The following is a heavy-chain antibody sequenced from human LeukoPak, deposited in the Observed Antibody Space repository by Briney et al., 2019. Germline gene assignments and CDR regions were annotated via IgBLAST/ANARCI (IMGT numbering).Heavy chain of an antibody. V-gene: IGHV3-48*04. J-gene: IGHJ4*02. CDR2: ISSSGSTI. Sequence: PGGSLRLSCAASGFTFSSYAMTWVRQAPGKGLEWVSYISSSGSTIYYADSVKGRFTISRDNAKNSLYLQMNSLRAEDTAVYYCAAVGWYEGVGDYWGQGTLVTVSS. D-gene: IGHD6-19*01. CDR1: GFTFSSYA. CDR3: AAVGWYEGVGDY.